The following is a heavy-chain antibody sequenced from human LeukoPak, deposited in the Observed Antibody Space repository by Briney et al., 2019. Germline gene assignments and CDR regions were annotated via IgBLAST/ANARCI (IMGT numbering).Heavy chain of an antibody. CDR1: GFTFSNYD. J-gene: IGHJ4*02. D-gene: IGHD6-13*01. CDR2: ISSSGSAT. V-gene: IGHV3-48*03. CDR3: ARDGSYSSSWYFDY. Sequence: GGSLRLSCAASGFTFSNYDMNWVRQAPGKGLEWISYISSSGSATFYADSVKGRFTISRDNAKNSLYLQMNSLRAEDTAVYYCARDGSYSSSWYFDYWGQGTLVTVSS.